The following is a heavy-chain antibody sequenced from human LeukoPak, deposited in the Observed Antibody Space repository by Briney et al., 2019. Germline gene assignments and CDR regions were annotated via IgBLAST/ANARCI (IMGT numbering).Heavy chain of an antibody. CDR2: FDPEDGET. CDR3: ATKYYDSSGYVY. D-gene: IGHD3-22*01. J-gene: IGHJ4*02. CDR1: GYTLTELS. V-gene: IGHV1-24*01. Sequence: ASVKVSCKVSGYTLTELSMHWVRQAPGKGLEWMGGFDPEDGETIYAQKFQGRVTMTEDTSTDTAYMELSSLRSEDTAVYYCATKYYDSSGYVYWGQETLVTVSS.